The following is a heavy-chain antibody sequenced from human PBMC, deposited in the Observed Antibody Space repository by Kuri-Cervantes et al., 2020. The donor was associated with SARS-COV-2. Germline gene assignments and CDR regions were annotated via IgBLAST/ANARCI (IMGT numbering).Heavy chain of an antibody. CDR2: IYYSGST. CDR1: GGSISSYY. V-gene: IGHV4-59*12. CDR3: ARGARIAVAGTKLDY. Sequence: GSLRLSCTVSGGSISSYYWSWIRQPPGKGLEWIGYIYYSGSTNYNPSLKSRVTISVDTSKNQFSLKLSSVTAADTAVYYCARGARIAVAGTKLDYWGQGTLVTVSS. D-gene: IGHD6-19*01. J-gene: IGHJ4*02.